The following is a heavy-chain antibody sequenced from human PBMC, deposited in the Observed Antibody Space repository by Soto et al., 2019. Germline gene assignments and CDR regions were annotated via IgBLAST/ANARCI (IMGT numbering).Heavy chain of an antibody. V-gene: IGHV1-3*01. J-gene: IGHJ6*02. D-gene: IGHD7-27*01. CDR1: GYTFTSYA. Sequence: QVQLVQSGAEVKKPGASVKVSCKASGYTFTSYAIHWVRQAPGQRLEWMGWINAGNGYTQYSQKFQDRVTITRDTSASTAYMELSSLRSEDTAVYYCARLTQVYYGMDVWGLGTTVTVSS. CDR3: ARLTQVYYGMDV. CDR2: INAGNGYT.